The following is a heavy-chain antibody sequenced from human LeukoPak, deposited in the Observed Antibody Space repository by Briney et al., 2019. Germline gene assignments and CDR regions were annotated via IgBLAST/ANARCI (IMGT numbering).Heavy chain of an antibody. J-gene: IGHJ4*02. CDR3: ARDRSMVAAAYYFDY. D-gene: IGHD4/OR15-4a*01. Sequence: GASVKVSCKASVYTFTSYGISWVRQAPGQGLEWMGIINPSGGSTSYAQKFQGRVTMTRDTSTSTVYMELSSLRSEDTAVYYCARDRSMVAAAYYFDYWGQGTLVTVSS. CDR2: INPSGGST. CDR1: VYTFTSYG. V-gene: IGHV1-46*01.